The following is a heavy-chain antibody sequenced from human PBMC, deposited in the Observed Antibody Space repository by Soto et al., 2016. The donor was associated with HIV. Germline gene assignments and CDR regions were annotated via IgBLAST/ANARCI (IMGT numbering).Heavy chain of an antibody. J-gene: IGHJ4*02. CDR2: INNDGTIT. Sequence: EVQLAESGGGLVQPGGSLRLSCAASGFTFSNYWMHWVRQAPGKGLVWVSRINNDGTITNYADSVKGRFTISRDNPKNTLYLQMNSLRTEDTAMYYCIRDLMAGFNERPTSEYWGQGTLVTVSS. CDR1: GFTFSNYW. D-gene: IGHD2-8*01. V-gene: IGHV3-74*01. CDR3: IRDLMAGFNERPTSEY.